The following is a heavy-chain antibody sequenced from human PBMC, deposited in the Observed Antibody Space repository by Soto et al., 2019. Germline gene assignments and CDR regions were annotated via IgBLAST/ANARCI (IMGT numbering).Heavy chain of an antibody. CDR2: IYYSGST. V-gene: IGHV4-59*01. D-gene: IGHD4-17*01. CDR1: GGSIISYY. J-gene: IGHJ6*02. CDR3: ARVDYGGNYYYYYGMDV. Sequence: SETLSLTCTVSGGSIISYYWSWIRQPPGKGLEWIGYIYYSGSTNYNPSLKSRVTISVDTSKNQFSLKLSSVTAADTAVYYCARVDYGGNYYYYYGMDVWGQGTTVTVSS.